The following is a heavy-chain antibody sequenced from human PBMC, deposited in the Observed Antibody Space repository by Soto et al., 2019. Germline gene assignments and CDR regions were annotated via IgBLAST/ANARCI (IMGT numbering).Heavy chain of an antibody. J-gene: IGHJ4*02. CDR2: IYHSGNT. CDR1: GGSISSSNW. Sequence: QVQLQESGPGLVKPSGTLSLTCAVSGGSISSSNWWSWVRQPPGKGLEWIGEIYHSGNTNYNPSLKSRVTMAVDKSRTQFSLRLSSVTAADTAVYYCARRWGEGRVDCWGQGTLVTVSS. V-gene: IGHV4-4*02. D-gene: IGHD3-10*01. CDR3: ARRWGEGRVDC.